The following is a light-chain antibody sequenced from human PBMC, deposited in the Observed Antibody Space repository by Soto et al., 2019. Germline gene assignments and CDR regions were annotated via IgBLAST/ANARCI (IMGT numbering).Light chain of an antibody. CDR3: QRSYSGNA. CDR1: QSISRY. J-gene: IGKJ2*01. Sequence: DIQMTQSPSSLSASVGDRVTITCRASQSISRYLNWYQQKPGKAPKLLIYAASNLQSGVPSRFSGSGSGTDFTLTISSLQPEDFATYYCQRSYSGNAFGQGTKLEIK. V-gene: IGKV1-39*01. CDR2: AAS.